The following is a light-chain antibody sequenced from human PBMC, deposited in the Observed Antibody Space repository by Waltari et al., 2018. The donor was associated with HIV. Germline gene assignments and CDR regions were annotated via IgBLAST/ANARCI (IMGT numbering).Light chain of an antibody. CDR3: GTWDTSLSAGV. Sequence: QSVLTQPPSVSAAPGQKVTISCSGSSSNIGNHYVSWYQHLPGTAPKPLIYEEKKRTSGIPDRCSGSKSGTSATLGITGLLTGDEADYYCGTWDTSLSAGVFGTGTKVTVL. V-gene: IGLV1-51*02. J-gene: IGLJ1*01. CDR1: SSNIGNHY. CDR2: EEK.